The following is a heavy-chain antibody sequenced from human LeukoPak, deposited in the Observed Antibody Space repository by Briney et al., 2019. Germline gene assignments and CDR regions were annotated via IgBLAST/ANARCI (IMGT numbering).Heavy chain of an antibody. V-gene: IGHV3-21*01. Sequence: GGSLRLSCAASGFTFSSYSMNWVRQAPGKGLEWVSSISSSSSYIYYADSVKGRFTISRDNAKNSLYLQMNSLRAEDTAVYYCARDIVASSGGWFDPWGQGTLVTVSS. CDR2: ISSSSSYI. J-gene: IGHJ5*02. CDR3: ARDIVASSGGWFDP. CDR1: GFTFSSYS. D-gene: IGHD5-12*01.